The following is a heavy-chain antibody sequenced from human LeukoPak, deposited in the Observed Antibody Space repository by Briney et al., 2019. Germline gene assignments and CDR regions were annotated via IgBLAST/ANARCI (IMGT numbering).Heavy chain of an antibody. CDR1: GYTFTSYV. D-gene: IGHD3-16*02. CDR2: MNPNSGKT. Sequence: ASVKVSCKASGYTFTSYVINWVGQATGQGREWRGWMNPNSGKTGYAQKCQGRVTITRNTSIRTASMELSRLRSEDTAVYYCVRGDRGRLRLGELSWYYFDYWGQGTLVTVSS. CDR3: VRGDRGRLRLGELSWYYFDY. V-gene: IGHV1-8*01. J-gene: IGHJ4*02.